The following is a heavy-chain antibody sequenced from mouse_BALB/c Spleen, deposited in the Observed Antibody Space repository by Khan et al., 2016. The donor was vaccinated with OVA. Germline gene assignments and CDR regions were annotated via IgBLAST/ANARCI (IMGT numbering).Heavy chain of an antibody. CDR1: GFSLTSYG. Sequence: QVQLKESGPGLVAPSQSLSITCTVSGFSLTSYGVHWVRQPPGKGLEWLVVIWSDGKTTYNSTLKSRLSISKDNSKSQVFLKMNSLQTDDTAKYYCARNARMITRVMDYWGQGTSVTVSS. V-gene: IGHV2-6*02. J-gene: IGHJ4*01. CDR3: ARNARMITRVMDY. D-gene: IGHD2-4*01. CDR2: IWSDGKT.